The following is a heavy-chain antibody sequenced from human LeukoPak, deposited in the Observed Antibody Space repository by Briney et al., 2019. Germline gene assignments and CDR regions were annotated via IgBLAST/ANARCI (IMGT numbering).Heavy chain of an antibody. CDR3: AGNWVTYSSGWSRFVVEYGMDV. J-gene: IGHJ6*02. D-gene: IGHD6-19*01. V-gene: IGHV3-23*01. CDR2: ISGSGGST. CDR1: GFTFSSYA. Sequence: PGGSLRLSCAASGFTFSSYAMSWVRQAPGKGLEWVSAISGSGGSTYYADSVKGRFTISRDNSKNTLYLQMNSLRAEDTAVYYCAGNWVTYSSGWSRFVVEYGMDVWGQGTTVTVSS.